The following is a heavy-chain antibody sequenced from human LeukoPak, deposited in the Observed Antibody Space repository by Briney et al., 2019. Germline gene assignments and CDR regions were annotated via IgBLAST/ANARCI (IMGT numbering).Heavy chain of an antibody. CDR2: IYHSGSI. Sequence: SETLSLTCIVSGGSISSSSYYWGWIRQPPGKGLEWIGSIYHSGSIYHKPSLKSRVTISVDTSKNQFSLKLSSVTAADTAVYYCARDRIYGSGSDHFDYWGQGTLVTVSS. CDR3: ARDRIYGSGSDHFDY. D-gene: IGHD3-10*01. V-gene: IGHV4-39*07. J-gene: IGHJ4*02. CDR1: GGSISSSSYY.